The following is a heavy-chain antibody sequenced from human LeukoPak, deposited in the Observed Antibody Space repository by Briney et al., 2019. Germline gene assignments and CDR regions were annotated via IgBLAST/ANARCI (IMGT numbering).Heavy chain of an antibody. Sequence: YPSETLSLTCTVSGGSISSYYWSWIRQPAGKGLEWIGRIYTSGSTNYNPSLKSRVTMSVDTSKNQFSLKLSSVTAADTAVYYCARDGPMYYDFWSGHIFDYWGQGTLVTVSS. CDR1: GGSISSYY. D-gene: IGHD3-3*01. CDR2: IYTSGST. V-gene: IGHV4-4*07. CDR3: ARDGPMYYDFWSGHIFDY. J-gene: IGHJ4*02.